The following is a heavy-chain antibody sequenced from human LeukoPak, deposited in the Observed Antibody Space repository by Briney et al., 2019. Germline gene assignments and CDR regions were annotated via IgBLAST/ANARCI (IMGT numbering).Heavy chain of an antibody. CDR2: IYYSGST. J-gene: IGHJ4*02. CDR3: ARGSRGYSYG. V-gene: IGHV4-59*02. D-gene: IGHD5-18*01. CDR1: GGSVSSYY. Sequence: PSETLSLTCTVSGGSVSSYYWSWIRQPPGKGLEWIGYIYYSGSTNYNPSLKSRVTISVDTSNNQFSLKLSSVTAADTAVYYCARGSRGYSYGWGQGTLVTVSS.